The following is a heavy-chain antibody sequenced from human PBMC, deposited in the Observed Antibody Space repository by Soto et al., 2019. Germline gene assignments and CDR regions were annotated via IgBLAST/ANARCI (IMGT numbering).Heavy chain of an antibody. D-gene: IGHD5-18*01. CDR3: AKDWGTWIQLLFEYYFDY. J-gene: IGHJ4*02. V-gene: IGHV3-30*18. Sequence: QVQLVESGGGVVQPGRSLRLSCAASGFTFSSYGMHWVRQAPGKGLEWVAVISYDGSNKYYADSVKGRFTISRDNSKNTLYLQMNSLRAEDTAVYYCAKDWGTWIQLLFEYYFDYWGQGTLVTVSS. CDR1: GFTFSSYG. CDR2: ISYDGSNK.